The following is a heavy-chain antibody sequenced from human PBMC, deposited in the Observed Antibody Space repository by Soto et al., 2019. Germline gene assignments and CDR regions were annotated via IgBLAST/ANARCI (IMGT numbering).Heavy chain of an antibody. CDR1: GFTFSSYS. Sequence: PGGSLRLSCAASGFTFSSYSMNWVRQAPGKGLEWVSSISSSSSYIYYADSVKGRFTISRDNAKNSLYLQMNSLRAEDTAVYYCARAHSDYYYYMDVWGKGTTVTVSS. J-gene: IGHJ6*03. CDR2: ISSSSSYI. V-gene: IGHV3-21*01. D-gene: IGHD2-21*01. CDR3: ARAHSDYYYYMDV.